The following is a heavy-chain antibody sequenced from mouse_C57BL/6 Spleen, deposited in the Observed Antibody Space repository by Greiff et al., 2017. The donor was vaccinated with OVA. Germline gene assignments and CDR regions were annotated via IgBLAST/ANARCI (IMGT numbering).Heavy chain of an antibody. CDR2: ISDGGSYT. Sequence: EVKLMESGGGLVKPGGSLKLSCAASGFTFRSYAMSWVRQTPEKRLEWVATISDGGSYTYYPDNVKGRFTISRDNAKNNLYLQMSHLKSEDTAMYYCARDRDSYYFDYWGQGTTLTVSS. V-gene: IGHV5-4*01. CDR3: ARDRDSYYFDY. CDR1: GFTFRSYA. J-gene: IGHJ2*01.